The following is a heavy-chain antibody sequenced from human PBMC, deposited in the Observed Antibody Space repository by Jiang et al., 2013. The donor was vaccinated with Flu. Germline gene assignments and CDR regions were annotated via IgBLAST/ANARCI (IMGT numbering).Heavy chain of an antibody. Sequence: LLKPSETLSLTCTVSGGSISSYYWSWIRQPPGKGLEWIGYIYYSGSTNYNPSLKSRVTISVDTSKNQFSLKLSSVTAADTAVYYCARFYPYYGMDVWGQGTTVTVSS. CDR2: IYYSGST. CDR1: GGSISSYY. J-gene: IGHJ6*02. V-gene: IGHV4-59*08. CDR3: ARFYPYYGMDV.